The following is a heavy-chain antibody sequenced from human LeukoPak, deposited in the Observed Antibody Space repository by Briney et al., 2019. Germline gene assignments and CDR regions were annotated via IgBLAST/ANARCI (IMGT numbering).Heavy chain of an antibody. D-gene: IGHD3-16*01. CDR1: GYTFTRYY. V-gene: IGHV1-2*02. CDR3: ARAGMITFGGVPTNYYGMDV. Sequence: ASVKVSCKASGYTFTRYYMHWVRQAPGQGLEWMGWINPNSGGTNYAQKFQGRVTMARDTSISTAYMELSRLRSDDTAVYYCARAGMITFGGVPTNYYGMDVWGQGTTVTVSS. CDR2: INPNSGGT. J-gene: IGHJ6*02.